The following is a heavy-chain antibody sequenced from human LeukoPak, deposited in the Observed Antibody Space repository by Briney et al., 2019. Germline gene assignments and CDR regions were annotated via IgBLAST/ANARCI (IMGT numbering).Heavy chain of an antibody. CDR3: TRPPTITTWRIFDF. CDR2: IYYSGST. Sequence: SETLSLTCTVSGGSISSSSYYWGWIRQPPGKGLEWIGSIYYSGSTYYNPSLKSRVTISVDTSKNQFSLKLSSVTAADTAVYYCTRPPTITTWRIFDFWGQGTLVTVSS. V-gene: IGHV4-39*01. D-gene: IGHD4-11*01. CDR1: GGSISSSSYY. J-gene: IGHJ4*02.